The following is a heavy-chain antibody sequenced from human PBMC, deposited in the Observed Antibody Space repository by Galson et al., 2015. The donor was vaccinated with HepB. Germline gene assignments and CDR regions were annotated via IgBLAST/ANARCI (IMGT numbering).Heavy chain of an antibody. D-gene: IGHD3-10*01. CDR2: INQDGSSK. CDR1: GFSFSSYW. Sequence: LRLSCAASGFSFSSYWMNWVRQAPGKGLEWVAHINQDGSSKYYVDSVKGRFTISRDNAKDSVYLQLDSLRAEDTAVYYCARRISLVRGIITKPDYYYGMDVWGQGTTVTVAS. J-gene: IGHJ6*02. CDR3: ARRISLVRGIITKPDYYYGMDV. V-gene: IGHV3-7*03.